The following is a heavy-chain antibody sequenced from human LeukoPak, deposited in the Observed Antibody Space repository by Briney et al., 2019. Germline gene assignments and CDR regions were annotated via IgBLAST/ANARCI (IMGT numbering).Heavy chain of an antibody. CDR3: AKDLKDYGDYVYYFDY. J-gene: IGHJ4*02. D-gene: IGHD4-17*01. CDR2: ISGSGGST. CDR1: GFTFSSYA. Sequence: PGGSLRLSCAASGFTFSSYAMSWVRQAPGKGLEWVSAISGSGGSTYYADSVKGRFPISRDNSKNTLYLQMNSLRAEDTAVYYCAKDLKDYGDYVYYFDYWGQGTLVTVSS. V-gene: IGHV3-23*01.